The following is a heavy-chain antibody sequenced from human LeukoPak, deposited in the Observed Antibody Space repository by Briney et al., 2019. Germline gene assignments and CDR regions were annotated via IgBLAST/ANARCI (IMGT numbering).Heavy chain of an antibody. CDR1: GGSFSGYY. J-gene: IGHJ6*02. CDR2: INHSGST. CDR3: ARSSLYYYGMDV. V-gene: IGHV4-34*01. Sequence: SETLSLTCAVYGGSFSGYYWSWIRQPPGKGLEWIGEINHSGSTNYNPSLKSRVTISVDTSKNQFSLKLSSVTAADTAVYYCARSSLYYYGMDVWGQGTTVTVSS.